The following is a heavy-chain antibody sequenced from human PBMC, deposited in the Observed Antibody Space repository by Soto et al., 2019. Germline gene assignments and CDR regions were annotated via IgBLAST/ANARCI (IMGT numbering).Heavy chain of an antibody. V-gene: IGHV1-69*01. CDR2: IIPIFGTA. CDR3: ARVSGKYSSSSNPPHWFDP. J-gene: IGHJ5*02. Sequence: QVQLVQSGAEVKKPGSSVKVSCKASGGTFSSYAISWVRQAPGQGLEWMGGIIPIFGTANYAQKFQGRVTITAEESTSTAYMELSSLRSEDTAVYYCARVSGKYSSSSNPPHWFDPWGQGTLVTVSS. D-gene: IGHD6-6*01. CDR1: GGTFSSYA.